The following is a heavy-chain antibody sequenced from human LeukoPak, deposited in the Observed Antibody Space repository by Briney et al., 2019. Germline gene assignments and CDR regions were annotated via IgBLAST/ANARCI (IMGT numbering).Heavy chain of an antibody. D-gene: IGHD5-12*01. Sequence: GGSLRLSCAASGFAFSNFAMSWVRQAPGKGLEWVSAISGSGGSTYYADSVKGRLTISRDNSKNTLYLQMNSLRAEDTAVYYCAKDPGGGYSGYDSDYWGQGTLVTVSS. CDR1: GFAFSNFA. CDR2: ISGSGGST. J-gene: IGHJ4*02. V-gene: IGHV3-23*01. CDR3: AKDPGGGYSGYDSDY.